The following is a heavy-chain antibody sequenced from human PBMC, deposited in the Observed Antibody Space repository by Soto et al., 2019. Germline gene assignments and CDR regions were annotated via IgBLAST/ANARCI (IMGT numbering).Heavy chain of an antibody. CDR2: ISGSGGST. CDR3: ARSEGSIAAAGTHYYYYYGMDV. D-gene: IGHD6-13*01. CDR1: GFTFSSYA. J-gene: IGHJ6*02. Sequence: GGSLRLSCAASGFTFSSYAMSWVRQAPGKRLEWVSAISGSGGSTYFADSVKGRFTISRDNSKNTLYLQMNSLRAEDTAVYYCARSEGSIAAAGTHYYYYYGMDVWGQGTTVTVSS. V-gene: IGHV3-23*01.